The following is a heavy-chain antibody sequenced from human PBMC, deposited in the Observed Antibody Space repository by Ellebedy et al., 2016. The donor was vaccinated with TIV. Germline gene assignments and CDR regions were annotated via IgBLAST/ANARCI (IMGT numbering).Heavy chain of an antibody. V-gene: IGHV4-59*01. J-gene: IGHJ3*02. CDR3: AREKYRGGSVDTAMVRAFDI. CDR1: GGSINKYY. Sequence: SETLSLTCSVSGGSINKYYWSWVRQPPGKRLEWIGYIYYSGSTNYNPSLKSRVTISVDTSKNQFSLKLSSVTAADTAVYYCAREKYRGGSVDTAMVRAFDIWGQGTMVTVSS. D-gene: IGHD5-18*01. CDR2: IYYSGST.